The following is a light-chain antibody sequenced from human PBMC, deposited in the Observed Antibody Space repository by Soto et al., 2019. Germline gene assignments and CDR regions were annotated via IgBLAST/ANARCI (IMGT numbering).Light chain of an antibody. CDR2: AAS. Sequence: AIRMTQSPSSFSASTGDRVTITCRASQGISSYLALYQQKPGKAPKLLIYAASTLQSGVPSRFSGSGSGTDFTPTISCLQSEDFATYSCQQYYSYPRTFGQGTKVEIK. J-gene: IGKJ1*01. V-gene: IGKV1-8*01. CDR1: QGISSY. CDR3: QQYYSYPRT.